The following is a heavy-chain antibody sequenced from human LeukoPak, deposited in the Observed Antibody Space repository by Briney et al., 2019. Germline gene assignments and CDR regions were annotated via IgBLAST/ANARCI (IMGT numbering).Heavy chain of an antibody. CDR2: IYTSGST. J-gene: IGHJ6*02. CDR3: ARSEEDRYYYGMDV. V-gene: IGHV4-4*07. D-gene: IGHD2-15*01. CDR1: GGSISSYY. Sequence: YPSETLSLTCTVSGGSISSYYWSWIRQPAGKGLEWLGRIYTSGSTNYNPSLKSRVTMSVDTSKNQFSLKLSSVTAADTAVYYCARSEEDRYYYGMDVWGQGTTVTVSS.